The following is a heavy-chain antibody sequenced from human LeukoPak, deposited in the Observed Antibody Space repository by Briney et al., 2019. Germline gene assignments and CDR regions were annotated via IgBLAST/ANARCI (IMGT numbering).Heavy chain of an antibody. V-gene: IGHV3-21*01. CDR3: ARDSDYGTAAAGTFDY. CDR1: GFTFSNYW. D-gene: IGHD6-13*01. J-gene: IGHJ4*02. CDR2: ISSSRSCI. Sequence: GGSLRLSCAASGFTFSNYWMTWVRQAPGKGLEWVSSISSSRSCIHYADSVKGRFTISRDNAKNSLYLQMNSLRAEDTAVYYCARDSDYGTAAAGTFDYWGQGTLVTVSS.